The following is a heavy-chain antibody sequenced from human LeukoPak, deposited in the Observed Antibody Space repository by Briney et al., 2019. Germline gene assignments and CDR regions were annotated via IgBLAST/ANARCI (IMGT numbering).Heavy chain of an antibody. V-gene: IGHV4-4*07. CDR1: GGSISSYY. J-gene: IGHJ3*02. CDR2: IYTSEST. CDR3: ARDVVELGAFDI. Sequence: SETLPLTCTVSGGSISSYYWSWIRQPAGKGLEWIGRIYTSESTNYNPSLKSRVTMSVDTSKNQFSLKLSSVTAADTAVYYCARDVVELGAFDIWGQGTMVTVSS. D-gene: IGHD2-2*01.